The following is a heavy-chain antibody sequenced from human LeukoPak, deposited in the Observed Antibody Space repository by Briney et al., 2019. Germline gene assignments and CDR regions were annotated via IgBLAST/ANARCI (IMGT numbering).Heavy chain of an antibody. CDR3: ARGNRAVAGFDL. D-gene: IGHD6-19*01. Sequence: ASVKVSCKASGGTFSSYAISWVRQAPGQGLEWMGGIIPIFGTANYAQKFQGRVTITADEPTSTAYMELSSLRSEDTAVYYCARGNRAVAGFDLWGRGTLVTVSS. CDR1: GGTFSSYA. J-gene: IGHJ2*01. V-gene: IGHV1-69*13. CDR2: IIPIFGTA.